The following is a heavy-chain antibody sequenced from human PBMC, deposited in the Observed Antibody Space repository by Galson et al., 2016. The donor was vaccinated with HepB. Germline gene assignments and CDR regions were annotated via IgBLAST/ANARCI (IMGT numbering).Heavy chain of an antibody. CDR3: SRVVGLDYDFWSGYPDFDS. J-gene: IGHJ4*02. D-gene: IGHD3-3*01. Sequence: SLRLSCAASGFTFDNYAMSWFRQAPGKGLEWVGFIRSKAYGGTTEYAASARGTFIISRDDSKNTAYLQMNSPKTEDTAVYYCSRVVGLDYDFWSGYPDFDSWGQGTLVTVSS. CDR1: GFTFDNYA. CDR2: IRSKAYGGTT. V-gene: IGHV3-49*03.